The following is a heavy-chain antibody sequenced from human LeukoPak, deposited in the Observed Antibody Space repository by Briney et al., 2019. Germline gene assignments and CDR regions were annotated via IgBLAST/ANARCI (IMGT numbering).Heavy chain of an antibody. V-gene: IGHV4-61*02. CDR3: ARGYYYHR. Sequence: SETLSLTCTVSGGSVSSDNSSWNWIRQPAGKGLEWIGRIYADGSSTYNPSLKSRVTISVDSSKNQFSLRLSSMTAADTAVYYCARGYYYHRWGQGTLVTVSS. D-gene: IGHD3-22*01. CDR1: GGSVSSDNSS. J-gene: IGHJ4*02. CDR2: IYADGSS.